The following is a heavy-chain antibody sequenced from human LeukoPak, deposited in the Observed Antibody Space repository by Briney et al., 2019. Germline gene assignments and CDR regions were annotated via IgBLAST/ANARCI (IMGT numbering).Heavy chain of an antibody. D-gene: IGHD3-22*01. CDR1: GFTFSTYA. CDR2: ISSSSSTI. Sequence: GGSLRLSCAASGFTFSTYAMNWVRQAPGKGPEWVSYISSSSSTIYYADSVKGRFTISSDSAKNSLYLQVNSLRDEDTAVYYCARGGSGYGDYSYFYGMDVWGQGTTVTVSS. V-gene: IGHV3-48*02. CDR3: ARGGSGYGDYSYFYGMDV. J-gene: IGHJ6*02.